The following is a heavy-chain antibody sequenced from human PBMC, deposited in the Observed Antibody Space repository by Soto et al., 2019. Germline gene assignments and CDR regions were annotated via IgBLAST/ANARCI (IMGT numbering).Heavy chain of an antibody. D-gene: IGHD2-21*02. V-gene: IGHV1-69*12. CDR1: GGTFSSYA. J-gene: IGHJ4*02. CDR3: ARQTNLAYCGGDCYWYFDY. Sequence: QVQLVQSGAEVKKPGSSVKVSCKASGGTFSSYAISWVRQAPGQGLEWMGGIIPIFGTANYAQKFQGRVTITADEYTSTGSMELSSLRSEDTAVYYCARQTNLAYCGGDCYWYFDYWGQGTLVTVSS. CDR2: IIPIFGTA.